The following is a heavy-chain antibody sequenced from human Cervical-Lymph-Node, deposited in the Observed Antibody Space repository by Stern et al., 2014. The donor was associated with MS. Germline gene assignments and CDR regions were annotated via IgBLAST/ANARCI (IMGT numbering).Heavy chain of an antibody. CDR3: AREFNYDSSGYYFYY. V-gene: IGHV1-69*01. CDR2: IIPLFGTA. Sequence: VQLVESGAEVKKPGSSVKVSCKASGGTFSNYGISWVRQAPGQGLAWMGGIIPLFGTANYAQKFQGRVTITADESTSTAFMDLSSLRSEDTAVYYCAREFNYDSSGYYFYYWGQGTLVTVSS. CDR1: GGTFSNYG. J-gene: IGHJ4*02. D-gene: IGHD3-22*01.